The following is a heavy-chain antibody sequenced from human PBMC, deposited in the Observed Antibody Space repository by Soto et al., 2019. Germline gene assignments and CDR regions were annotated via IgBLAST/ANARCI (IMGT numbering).Heavy chain of an antibody. CDR1: GGSISSGDYY. CDR3: ARSMVRGVISGLAYGMDV. CDR2: IYYSGST. V-gene: IGHV4-30-4*01. D-gene: IGHD3-10*01. Sequence: SETLSLTCTVSGGSISSGDYYWSWIRQPPGKGLEWIGYIYYSGSTYYNPSLKSRVTISVDTSKNQFSLKLSSVTAADTAVYYCARSMVRGVISGLAYGMDVWGQGTTVTVSS. J-gene: IGHJ6*02.